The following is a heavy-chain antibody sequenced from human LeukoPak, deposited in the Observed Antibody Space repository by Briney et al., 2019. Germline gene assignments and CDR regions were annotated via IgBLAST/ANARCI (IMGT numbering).Heavy chain of an antibody. V-gene: IGHV4-34*01. D-gene: IGHD3-22*01. Sequence: SETLSLTCAVYGGSFSGYYWSWIRQPPGKGLEWIGEINHSGSTNYNPSLKSRVTISVDTSKNQFSLKLSSVTAADTAVYYCARGGYDSSGEFDYWGQGTLVTVSS. CDR2: INHSGST. CDR1: GGSFSGYY. J-gene: IGHJ4*02. CDR3: ARGGYDSSGEFDY.